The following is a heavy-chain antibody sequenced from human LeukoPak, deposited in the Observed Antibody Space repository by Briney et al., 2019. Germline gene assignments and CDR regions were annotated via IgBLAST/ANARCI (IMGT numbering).Heavy chain of an antibody. CDR2: ISGSGGST. V-gene: IGHV3-23*01. Sequence: GGSLRLSCAASGFTFSTYAMGWVRQAPGKGLEWVSTISGSGGSTYYADSVKGRFTISRDNSKNTLYPQMNSLRADDTAVYYCAKGKYNWNTESFDYWGQGTLVTVSS. CDR3: AKGKYNWNTESFDY. J-gene: IGHJ4*02. CDR1: GFTFSTYA. D-gene: IGHD1/OR15-1a*01.